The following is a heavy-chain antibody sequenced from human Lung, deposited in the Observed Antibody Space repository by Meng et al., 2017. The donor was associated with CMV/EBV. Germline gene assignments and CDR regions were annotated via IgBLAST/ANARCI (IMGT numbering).Heavy chain of an antibody. V-gene: IGHV3-30*02. Sequence: GESLKISCAASGFTFNTYAMHWVRQAPGKGLEWVAFIRFDASNKYYADSVKGRFTISRDNFKSTLFLQMNSLRPEDTAVYYCVKGIYPRTYYYYYYGLDVWGQGTSVTVSS. J-gene: IGHJ6*02. CDR3: VKGIYPRTYYYYYYGLDV. D-gene: IGHD1-7*01. CDR2: IRFDASNK. CDR1: GFTFNTYA.